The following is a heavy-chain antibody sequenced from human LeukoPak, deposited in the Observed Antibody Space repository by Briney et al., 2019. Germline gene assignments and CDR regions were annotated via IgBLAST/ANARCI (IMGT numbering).Heavy chain of an antibody. V-gene: IGHV4-30-2*01. CDR3: ARWGGGYSSYYYYYGMDV. CDR2: IYHSGST. D-gene: IGHD5-18*01. Sequence: ASETLSLTCAVSGGSISSGGYSWSWIRQPPGKGLEWIGYIYHSGSTYYNPSLKSRVTISADTSKNQFSLKLSSVTAADTAVYYCARWGGGYSSYYYYYGMDVWGQGTTVTVSS. CDR1: GGSISSGGYS. J-gene: IGHJ6*02.